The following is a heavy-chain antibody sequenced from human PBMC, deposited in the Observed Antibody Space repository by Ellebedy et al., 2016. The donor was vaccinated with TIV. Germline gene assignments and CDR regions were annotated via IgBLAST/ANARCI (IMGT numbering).Heavy chain of an antibody. Sequence: GESLKISCAASGFTFSSYAMSWVRQAPGKGLEWVSTISNTGSRTYYPDSVEGRFIISRDNSKKTLYLQMNSLRAEATAVYYCAKGRGGGSDSSAPRYYFDYWGLGTLVTVSS. CDR3: AKGRGGGSDSSAPRYYFDY. J-gene: IGHJ4*02. CDR1: GFTFSSYA. D-gene: IGHD3-22*01. CDR2: ISNTGSRT. V-gene: IGHV3-23*01.